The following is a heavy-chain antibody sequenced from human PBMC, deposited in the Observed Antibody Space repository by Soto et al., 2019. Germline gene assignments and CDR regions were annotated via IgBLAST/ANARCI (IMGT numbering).Heavy chain of an antibody. CDR3: TRVVAAAGEDAFDI. CDR2: ISAYNGNT. J-gene: IGHJ3*02. Sequence: ASVKVSCKASDYTFANYDISWVRQAPGQGLEWMGWISAYNGNTNYAQNLQGRVTMTTETSTSTAYKELRSLRTDDTAVNYSTRVVAAAGEDAFDIWGKGTIVTVSS. D-gene: IGHD6-13*01. CDR1: DYTFANYD. V-gene: IGHV1-18*01.